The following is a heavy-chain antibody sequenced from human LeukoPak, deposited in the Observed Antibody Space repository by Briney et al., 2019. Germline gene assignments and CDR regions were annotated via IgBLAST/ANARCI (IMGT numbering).Heavy chain of an antibody. CDR3: AKDRFYGSGSYPFDY. Sequence: GGSLRLSCAASGFTFSSYGMHWVRQAPGKGLEWVAFIRYDGSNKYYADSVKGRFTISRDNSKNTLYLQMNSLRAEDTAVYYCAKDRFYGSGSYPFDYWGQGTLVTVSS. CDR1: GFTFSSYG. V-gene: IGHV3-30*02. CDR2: IRYDGSNK. D-gene: IGHD3-10*01. J-gene: IGHJ4*02.